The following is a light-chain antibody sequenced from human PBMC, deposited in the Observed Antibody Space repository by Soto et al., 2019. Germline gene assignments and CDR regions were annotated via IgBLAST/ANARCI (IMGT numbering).Light chain of an antibody. V-gene: IGLV2-14*01. CDR2: DVS. J-gene: IGLJ1*01. CDR3: NSYRSTSTRYV. CDR1: ISDVGGYNY. Sequence: QSALTQPASVSGSPGQSITISCTGTISDVGGYNYVSWYQQYPGEAPKLIVYDVSNRPSGVSHRFSGSKSGNTASLTISGLQAEDEADYYCNSYRSTSTRYVFGTGTKVTVL.